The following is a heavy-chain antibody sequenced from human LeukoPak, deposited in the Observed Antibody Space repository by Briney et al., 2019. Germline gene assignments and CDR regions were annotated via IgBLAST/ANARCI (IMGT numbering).Heavy chain of an antibody. CDR2: IYPGNSDT. Sequence: GESLHISCKGSGYSFTNYWINWVRQMPGKGLEWMGIIYPGNSDTRYSPSFQGQVTISADKSISTAYLQWSSLMASDTAMYYCARLRDGSNWFDPWGQGTLVTGSS. CDR1: GYSFTNYW. V-gene: IGHV5-51*01. D-gene: IGHD5-24*01. CDR3: ARLRDGSNWFDP. J-gene: IGHJ5*02.